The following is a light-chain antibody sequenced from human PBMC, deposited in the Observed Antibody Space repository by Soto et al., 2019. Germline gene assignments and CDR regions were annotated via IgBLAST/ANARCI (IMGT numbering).Light chain of an antibody. CDR1: QTVSSK. CDR3: QQYIRWPLT. CDR2: GAS. Sequence: EIPMTQSPSTLSVSAGERATLSCRASQTVSSKLAWYQQKPGKAPNLLIYGASTRASGTPARFSGSGSGTEFTLTISSLQSEDFAVYYCQQYIRWPLTFGGGTKVDIK. J-gene: IGKJ4*01. V-gene: IGKV3-15*01.